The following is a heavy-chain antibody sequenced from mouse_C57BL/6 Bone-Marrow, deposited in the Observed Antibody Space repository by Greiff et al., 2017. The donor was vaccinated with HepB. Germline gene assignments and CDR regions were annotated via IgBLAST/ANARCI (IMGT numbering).Heavy chain of an antibody. CDR3: ARSLPQYFDV. CDR2: IYPGSGST. D-gene: IGHD1-2*01. V-gene: IGHV1-55*01. J-gene: IGHJ1*03. CDR1: GYTFTSYW. Sequence: VKLQQPGAELVKPGASVKMSCKASGYTFTSYWITWVKQRPGQGLEWIGDIYPGSGSTNYNEKFKSKATLTVDTSSSTAYMQLSSLTSEDSAVYYCARSLPQYFDVWGTGTTVTVSS.